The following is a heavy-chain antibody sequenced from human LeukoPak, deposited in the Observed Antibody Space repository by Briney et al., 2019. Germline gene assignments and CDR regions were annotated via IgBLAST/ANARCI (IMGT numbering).Heavy chain of an antibody. CDR1: GFSISAGHW. D-gene: IGHD2-21*02. V-gene: IGHV4-28*01. J-gene: IGHJ4*02. CDR3: ARTEYCAGDCPIPLIDY. CDR2: IYYSGSA. Sequence: SETLSLTCAVSGFSISAGHWWGWIRQPPGKGLEWIGYIYYSGSASYTPSLQSRVTMSVDTSKNQFSLRLSSVTAVDTAVYYCARTEYCAGDCPIPLIDYWGQGILVTVSS.